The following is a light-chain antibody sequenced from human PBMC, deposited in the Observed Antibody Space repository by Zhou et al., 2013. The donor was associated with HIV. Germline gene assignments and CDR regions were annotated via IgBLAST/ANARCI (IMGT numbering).Light chain of an antibody. CDR2: AAS. CDR1: QSISSS. J-gene: IGKJ1*01. CDR3: QQTYSSPWT. V-gene: IGKV1-39*01. Sequence: DIQMTQSPSSLSASVGDRVTITCRASQSISSSLNWYQQKPGKAPKLLIYAASSLQSGVPSRFSGSGSGTDFALTISSLQPEDIATYSCQQTYSSPWTFGQQTYVEV.